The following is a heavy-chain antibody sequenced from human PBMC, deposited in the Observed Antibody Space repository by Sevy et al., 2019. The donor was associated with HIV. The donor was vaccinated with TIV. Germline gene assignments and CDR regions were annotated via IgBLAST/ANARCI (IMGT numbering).Heavy chain of an antibody. J-gene: IGHJ6*02. CDR1: GGSISSYY. D-gene: IGHD3-10*01. CDR3: ARDSYYYGSGRHGMDV. Sequence: SETLSLTCTVSGGSISSYYWSWIRQPPGKGLEWIGYIYYSGSTNYNPSLKSRVTISVDTSKNQFSLKLSSVTAAETAVYYCARDSYYYGSGRHGMDVWGQGTTVTVSS. V-gene: IGHV4-59*01. CDR2: IYYSGST.